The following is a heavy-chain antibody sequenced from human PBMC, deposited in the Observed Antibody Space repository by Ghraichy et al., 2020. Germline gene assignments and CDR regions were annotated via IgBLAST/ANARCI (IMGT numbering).Heavy chain of an antibody. V-gene: IGHV4-59*08. CDR3: ARRVAYCGGDCHFFES. Sequence: SETLSLTCTVSGGSINSYYWSWIRQPPGKGLEWIGYTYFTGSTNYNPSLKSRVTISLDTSTKQFSLKLRSVTAADTVVYYCARRVAYCGGDCHFFESWGQGTLVTVSS. CDR2: TYFTGST. D-gene: IGHD2-21*01. J-gene: IGHJ4*02. CDR1: GGSINSYY.